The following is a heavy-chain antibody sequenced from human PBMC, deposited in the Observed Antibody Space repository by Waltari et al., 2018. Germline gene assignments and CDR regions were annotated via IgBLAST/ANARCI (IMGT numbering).Heavy chain of an antibody. V-gene: IGHV1-69*01. J-gene: IGHJ3*02. CDR2: IIPIVGKA. CDR1: GGTFSSYA. D-gene: IGHD6-13*01. CDR3: ARVGIAAAQGAFDI. Sequence: QVQLVQSGAEVKKPGSSVKVSCKASGGTFSSYAISWVRQAPGQGLGWMGGIIPIVGKANYAQKCQGRGTITADESTSTAYMELSSLRSEDTAVYYCARVGIAAAQGAFDIWGQGTMVTVSS.